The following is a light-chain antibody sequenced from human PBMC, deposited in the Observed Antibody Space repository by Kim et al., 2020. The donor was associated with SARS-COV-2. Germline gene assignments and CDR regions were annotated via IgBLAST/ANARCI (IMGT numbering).Light chain of an antibody. V-gene: IGKV3-15*01. CDR2: GAS. CDR1: QSISIN. Sequence: DTLMTQSPGTLSVSPGERATLSCRASQSISINLAWYQQKPGQAPRLIIYGASTRATGVPARFSGSGSGTEFTLTVSSLQSEDFAVYYCQQYNKWPTFGGGTKVEIK. CDR3: QQYNKWPT. J-gene: IGKJ4*01.